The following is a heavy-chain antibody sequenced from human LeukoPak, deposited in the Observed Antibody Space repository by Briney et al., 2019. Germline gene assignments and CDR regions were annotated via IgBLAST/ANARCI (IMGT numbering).Heavy chain of an antibody. CDR3: AKVHDYGDYGSRLRYYYYYMDV. Sequence: GGSLRLSCAASGFTFSSYAMSWVRQAPGKGLEWVSAISGSGGSTYYADSVKGRFTISRDNSKNTLYLQMNSLRAEDTAVYYCAKVHDYGDYGSRLRYYYYYMDVWGKGTTVTISS. V-gene: IGHV3-23*01. D-gene: IGHD4-17*01. CDR1: GFTFSSYA. J-gene: IGHJ6*03. CDR2: ISGSGGST.